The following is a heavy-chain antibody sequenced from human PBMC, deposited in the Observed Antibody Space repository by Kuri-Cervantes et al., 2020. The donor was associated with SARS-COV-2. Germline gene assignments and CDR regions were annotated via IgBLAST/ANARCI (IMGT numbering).Heavy chain of an antibody. Sequence: LRLSCTVSGGSISSYYWSWIRQPAGKGLEWIGRIYTSGSTNYNPSLKSRVTISVDTSKNQFSLKLSSVTAADTAVYYCTTLIDYWGQGALVTVSS. V-gene: IGHV4-4*07. CDR1: GGSISSYY. J-gene: IGHJ4*02. CDR3: TTLIDY. CDR2: IYTSGST.